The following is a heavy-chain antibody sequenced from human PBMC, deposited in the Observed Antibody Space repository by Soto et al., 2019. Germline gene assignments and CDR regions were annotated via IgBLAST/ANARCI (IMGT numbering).Heavy chain of an antibody. CDR1: GGSFSGYY. V-gene: IGHV4-34*01. CDR3: ARVRFLEWLHLAERYGMDV. J-gene: IGHJ6*02. Sequence: PSETLSLTCAVYGGSFSGYYWSWIRQPPGKGLEWIGEINHSGSTNYNPSLKSRVTISVDTSKNQSSLKLSSVTAADTAVYYCARVRFLEWLHLAERYGMDVWGQGTTVTVSS. D-gene: IGHD3-3*01. CDR2: INHSGST.